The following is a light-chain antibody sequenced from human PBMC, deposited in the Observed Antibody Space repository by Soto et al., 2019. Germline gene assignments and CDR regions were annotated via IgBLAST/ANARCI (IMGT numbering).Light chain of an antibody. CDR2: AAS. J-gene: IGKJ4*01. Sequence: DIQMTPSPSSLSASVGDRVTITCRASQSISTYLHWYQQKPGKAPNLLIYAASTLQSGVPSRFIGSGSGKDFTLTISSLQPEDFATYCWKHGYSTPLSFGGGTKVDIK. CDR1: QSISTY. V-gene: IGKV1-39*01. CDR3: KHGYSTPLS.